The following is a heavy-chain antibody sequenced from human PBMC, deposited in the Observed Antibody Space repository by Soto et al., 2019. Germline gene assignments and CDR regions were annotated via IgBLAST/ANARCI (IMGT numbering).Heavy chain of an antibody. J-gene: IGHJ4*02. Sequence: ASVKVSCKASGYTFTSYGISWVRQAPGQGLEWMGWISAYNGNTNYAQKLQGRVTMTTDTSTSTAYMELRSLRSDDTAVYYCARDPFAAGTLIGIFDYWGQGTLVTVS. CDR3: ARDPFAAGTLIGIFDY. D-gene: IGHD6-13*01. CDR1: GYTFTSYG. V-gene: IGHV1-18*04. CDR2: ISAYNGNT.